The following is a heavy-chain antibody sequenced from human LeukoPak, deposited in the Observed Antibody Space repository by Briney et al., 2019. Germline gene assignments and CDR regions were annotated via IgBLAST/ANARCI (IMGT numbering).Heavy chain of an antibody. CDR3: ASINYGAYGAFDI. Sequence: GEPLKISCKGSGYSFTSYWIGWVRQMPGKGLEWVGIIYPGDSDTRYSPSFQGQVTISADKSISTAYLQWSSLKASDTAMYYCASINYGAYGAFDIWGQGTMVTVSS. V-gene: IGHV5-51*01. CDR1: GYSFTSYW. J-gene: IGHJ3*02. CDR2: IYPGDSDT. D-gene: IGHD4-17*01.